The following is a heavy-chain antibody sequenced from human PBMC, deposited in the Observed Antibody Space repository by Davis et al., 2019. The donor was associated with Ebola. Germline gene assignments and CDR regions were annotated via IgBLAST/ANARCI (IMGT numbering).Heavy chain of an antibody. J-gene: IGHJ6*02. Sequence: SETLSLTCAVYGGSFSGYYWSWIRQPPGKGLEWIGEINHSGSTNYNPSLKSRVTISVDKSKNQFSLKLSSVTAADTAVYYCARGAADDFWSGYYLGMDVWGQGTTVTVSS. V-gene: IGHV4-34*01. CDR2: INHSGST. D-gene: IGHD3-3*01. CDR1: GGSFSGYY. CDR3: ARGAADDFWSGYYLGMDV.